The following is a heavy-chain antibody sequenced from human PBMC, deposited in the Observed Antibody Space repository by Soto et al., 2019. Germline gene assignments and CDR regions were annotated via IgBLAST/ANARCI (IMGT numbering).Heavy chain of an antibody. D-gene: IGHD3-10*01. Sequence: GGSLRLSCGASGFIFSNFDMHWVRQTTEKGLEWVSGIGFAGDTNYSGSVKGRFAISRENAKNSLFLQMNSLRVGDTAVYYCVRGLPGGFDPWGQGTLVTVS. CDR3: VRGLPGGFDP. CDR2: IGFAGDT. V-gene: IGHV3-13*01. CDR1: GFIFSNFD. J-gene: IGHJ5*02.